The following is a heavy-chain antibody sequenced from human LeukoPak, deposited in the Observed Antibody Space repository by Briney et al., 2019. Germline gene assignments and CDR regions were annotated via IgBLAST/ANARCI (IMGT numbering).Heavy chain of an antibody. CDR1: GYSFTSYW. D-gene: IGHD6-6*01. CDR2: IYPGDSET. Sequence: GESLKISCKSFGYSFTSYWISWVRQMPGKGLEWIGIIYPGDSETRYSPSFQGQVTISADKSISTAHLQWSSLRASDTAMYYCACQLAARLGGFDYWGQGTLVTVSS. V-gene: IGHV5-51*01. J-gene: IGHJ4*02. CDR3: ACQLAARLGGFDY.